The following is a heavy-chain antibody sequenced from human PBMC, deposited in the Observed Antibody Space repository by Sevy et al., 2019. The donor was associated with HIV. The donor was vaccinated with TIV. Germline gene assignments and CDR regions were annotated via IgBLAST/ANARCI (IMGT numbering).Heavy chain of an antibody. Sequence: GGSLRLSCAASGFIFNNYDMYWIRQAPGKGLEWVATVSYDGADKDYADIVKGRFTISRDSSRSTLYLQMSSLRPEDTGVYFCAKDMVDCSGGTCYSGAVSPFESWGQGTLVTVSS. CDR3: AKDMVDCSGGTCYSGAVSPFES. CDR2: VSYDGADK. J-gene: IGHJ4*02. V-gene: IGHV3-30*18. CDR1: GFIFNNYD. D-gene: IGHD2-15*01.